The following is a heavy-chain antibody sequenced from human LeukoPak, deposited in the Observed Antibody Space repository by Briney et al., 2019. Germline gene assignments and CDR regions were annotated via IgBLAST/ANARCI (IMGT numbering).Heavy chain of an antibody. Sequence: ASVKVSCKASGYTFTGYYMHWVRQAPGQGLEWMGWINPNSGGTNFAQKFQGRVTMTRDTSLSTAYMDLSSLISDDTAVYYCATEHQQQLYSWGQGTLVTVSS. CDR1: GYTFTGYY. D-gene: IGHD6-13*01. V-gene: IGHV1-2*02. CDR3: ATEHQQQLYS. J-gene: IGHJ4*02. CDR2: INPNSGGT.